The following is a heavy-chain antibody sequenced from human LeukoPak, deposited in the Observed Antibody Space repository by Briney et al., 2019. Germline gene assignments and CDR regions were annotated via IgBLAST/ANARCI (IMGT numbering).Heavy chain of an antibody. CDR2: INPSGGST. CDR1: GYTFTSYY. V-gene: IGHV1-46*01. D-gene: IGHD5-12*01. Sequence: ASVNVSCKASGYTFTSYYMHWVRQAPGQGLEWMGIINPSGGSTSYAQKFQGRVTMTRDTSTSTVYMELSSLRSEDTAVYYCARVKWLREALTNGMDVWGQGTTVTVSS. CDR3: ARVKWLREALTNGMDV. J-gene: IGHJ6*02.